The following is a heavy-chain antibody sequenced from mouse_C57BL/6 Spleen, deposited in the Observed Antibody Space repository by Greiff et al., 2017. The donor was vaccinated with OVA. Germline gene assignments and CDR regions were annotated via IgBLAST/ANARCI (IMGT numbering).Heavy chain of an antibody. V-gene: IGHV1-82*01. Sequence: VQLKESGPELVKPGASVKISCKASGYAFSSSWMNWVKQRPGKGLEWIGRIYPGDGDTNYNGKFKGKATLTADKSSSTAYMQLSSLTSEDSAVYFCARSGFDYWGQGTTLTVSS. J-gene: IGHJ2*01. CDR3: ARSGFDY. CDR2: IYPGDGDT. CDR1: GYAFSSSW. D-gene: IGHD3-1*01.